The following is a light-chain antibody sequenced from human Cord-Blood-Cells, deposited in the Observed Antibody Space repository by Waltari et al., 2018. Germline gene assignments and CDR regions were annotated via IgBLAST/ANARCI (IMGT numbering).Light chain of an antibody. CDR1: QGISSY. CDR2: AAS. CDR3: QQLNSHPFT. V-gene: IGKV1-9*01. Sequence: IQLTQSPSSLSASVGDRVTITCRASQGISSYLAWYQQKPGKAPKLLIYAASTLQSGVPSSFRRSVSGTEFTSTIRSLQPKDFATYYSQQLNSHPFTFGPGAKMDIQ. J-gene: IGKJ3*01.